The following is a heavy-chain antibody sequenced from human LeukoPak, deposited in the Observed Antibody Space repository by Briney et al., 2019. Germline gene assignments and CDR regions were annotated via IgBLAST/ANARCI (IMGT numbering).Heavy chain of an antibody. V-gene: IGHV4-61*01. CDR3: ARELGGYRYGYEYYYYGMDV. J-gene: IGHJ6*02. Sequence: PSETLSLTCTVSGGSASSGSYYWSWIRQPPGKGLEWIGYIYYSGSTNYNPSLKSRVTISVDTSKNQFSLKLSSVTAADTAVYYCARELGGYRYGYEYYYYGMDVWGQGTTVTVSS. D-gene: IGHD5-18*01. CDR1: GGSASSGSYY. CDR2: IYYSGST.